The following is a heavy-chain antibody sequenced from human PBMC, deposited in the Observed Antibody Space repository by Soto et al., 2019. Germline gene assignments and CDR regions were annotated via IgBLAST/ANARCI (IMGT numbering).Heavy chain of an antibody. D-gene: IGHD7-27*01. J-gene: IGHJ6*02. CDR3: AHSLPPWGGMDV. CDR1: GFSLSTSGVG. V-gene: IGHV2-5*02. Sequence: QITLKESDPTLVKPTQTLTLTCTFSGFSLSTSGVGVGWIRQPPGKALEWLALIYWDDDKRYSPSLKSRLTIXKXNSKNQVVLTMTNMDPVDTATYYCAHSLPPWGGMDVWGPGTTVTVSS. CDR2: IYWDDDK.